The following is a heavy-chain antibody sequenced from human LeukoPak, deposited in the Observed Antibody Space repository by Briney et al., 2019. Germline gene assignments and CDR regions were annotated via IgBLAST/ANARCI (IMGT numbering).Heavy chain of an antibody. CDR1: GGTFSSYA. CDR3: ARDVKVYYYYGMDV. V-gene: IGHV1-2*02. CDR2: INPNSGGT. Sequence: ASVKVSCKASGGTFSSYAISWVRQAPGQGLEWMGWINPNSGGTNYAQKFQGRVTMTRDTSISTAYMELSRLRSDDTAVYYCARDVKVYYYYGMDVWGQGTTVTVSS. J-gene: IGHJ6*02.